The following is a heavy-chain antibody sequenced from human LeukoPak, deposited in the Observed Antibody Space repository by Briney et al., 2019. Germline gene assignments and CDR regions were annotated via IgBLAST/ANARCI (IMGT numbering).Heavy chain of an antibody. D-gene: IGHD3-10*01. CDR2: ISGSGSTT. V-gene: IGHV3-23*01. J-gene: IGHJ4*02. CDR1: GFTFSSYA. Sequence: PGGSLRLSCAASGFTFSSYAMTWVRQAPGKGLEWVSAISGSGSTTYYADSVEGRFTISRDNSKNTLYLQMSSLRAEDTAVYYCAKVGDYYGSGKYSNFDYWGQGTLVTVSS. CDR3: AKVGDYYGSGKYSNFDY.